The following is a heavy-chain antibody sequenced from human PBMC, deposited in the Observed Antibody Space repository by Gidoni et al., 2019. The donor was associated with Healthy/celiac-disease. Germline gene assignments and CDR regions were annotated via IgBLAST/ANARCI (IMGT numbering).Heavy chain of an antibody. V-gene: IGHV4-34*01. J-gene: IGHJ6*02. CDR1: GGSFSGYY. D-gene: IGHD3-10*01. Sequence: QVQLQQWGAGLLKPSETLSLTCAVYGGSFSGYYWSWIRQPPGKGLEWIGEINHSGSTNYNPSLKSRVTISVDTSKNQFSLKLSSVTAADTAVYYCARAPITMVRGVTYYYGMDVWGQGTTVTVSS. CDR3: ARAPITMVRGVTYYYGMDV. CDR2: INHSGST.